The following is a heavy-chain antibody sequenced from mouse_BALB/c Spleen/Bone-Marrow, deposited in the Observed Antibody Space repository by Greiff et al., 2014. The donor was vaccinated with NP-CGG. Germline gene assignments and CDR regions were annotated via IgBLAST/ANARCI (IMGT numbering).Heavy chain of an antibody. D-gene: IGHD2-10*02. CDR1: GFTFSDYY. J-gene: IGHJ4*01. V-gene: IGHV5-4*02. Sequence: DVMLVESGGGLVKPGGSLKLSCAASGFTFSDYYMYWVRQTPEKRLEWVATISDGGGYTYYPDSVWGRFTISRDNAKNNLYLQMIRLKSEDTAMYYCARSGERYGAMDYWAKEPHAPSSQ. CDR2: ISDGGGYT. CDR3: ARSGERYGAMDY.